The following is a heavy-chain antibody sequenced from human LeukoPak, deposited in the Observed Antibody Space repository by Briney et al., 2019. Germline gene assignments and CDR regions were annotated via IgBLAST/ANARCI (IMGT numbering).Heavy chain of an antibody. CDR2: INWNGGST. D-gene: IGHD3-16*01. CDR1: GFTFEDFG. V-gene: IGHV3-20*04. J-gene: IGHJ6*03. CDR3: ARDGAPWNYYYYYMDV. Sequence: GGSLRLSCAASGFTFEDFGMSWVRKAPGKGLEWFSVINWNGGSTGYADSVKGRFTISRDNAKNSLYLQMNSLRAEDTALYYCARDGAPWNYYYYYMDVWGKGTTVTVSS.